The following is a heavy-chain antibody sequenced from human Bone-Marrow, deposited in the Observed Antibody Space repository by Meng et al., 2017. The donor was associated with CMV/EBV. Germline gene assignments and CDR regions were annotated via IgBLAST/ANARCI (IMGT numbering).Heavy chain of an antibody. V-gene: IGHV1-46*01. CDR1: GGTFSSYA. D-gene: IGHD2-2*02. Sequence: ASVKVSRKASGGTFSSYAISWVRQAPGQGLEWMGIINPSGGSTSYAQKFQGRVTMTRDTSTSKVYMELSSLRSENTGVDYCARTGVGYCSSTSCYKNYYYGMDVWGQGTTVTVSS. J-gene: IGHJ6*02. CDR3: ARTGVGYCSSTSCYKNYYYGMDV. CDR2: INPSGGST.